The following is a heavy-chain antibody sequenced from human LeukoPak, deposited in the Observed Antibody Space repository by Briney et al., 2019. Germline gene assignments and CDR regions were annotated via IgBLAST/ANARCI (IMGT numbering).Heavy chain of an antibody. CDR1: GASISNYY. Sequence: SETLSLTCTVSGASISNYYWSWIRQPAGKGLEWIGRIYTSGSTNYNPSLKSRVTMSVDTSKNQFSLKLSPVTAADTAVYYCARGHRYYYGSGSYNWFDPWGQGTLVTVSS. J-gene: IGHJ5*02. D-gene: IGHD3-10*01. CDR3: ARGHRYYYGSGSYNWFDP. CDR2: IYTSGST. V-gene: IGHV4-4*07.